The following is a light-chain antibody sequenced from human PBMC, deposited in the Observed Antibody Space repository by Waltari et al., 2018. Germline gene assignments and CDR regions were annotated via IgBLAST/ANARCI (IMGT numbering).Light chain of an antibody. V-gene: IGLV1-44*01. J-gene: IGLJ3*02. CDR2: GNS. CDR1: SDNVGSYA. Sequence: QSALTQEASVSGTVGQKVTLSCTGNSDNVGSYAVGWYQQISHGAPKTVMLGNSLPSRIPDRFSASKSGTTASLTISGLQPEDEADYYCSTWDYRLGGWVFGGGTKLTVL. CDR3: STWDYRLGGWV.